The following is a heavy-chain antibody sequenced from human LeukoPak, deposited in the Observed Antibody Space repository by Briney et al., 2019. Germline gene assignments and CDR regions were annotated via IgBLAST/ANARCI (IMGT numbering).Heavy chain of an antibody. CDR1: GFTFSSYS. J-gene: IGHJ4*02. CDR2: ISSSSSYM. V-gene: IGHV3-21*01. Sequence: PGGSLRLSCAASGFTFSSYSMNWVRQAPGKGLEWVSSISSSSSYMYYADSVKGRFTISRDNAKNSLYLQMNSLRAEDTAVYYCARGSSRTEDWGQGTLVTVSS. CDR3: ARGSSRTED. D-gene: IGHD1/OR15-1a*01.